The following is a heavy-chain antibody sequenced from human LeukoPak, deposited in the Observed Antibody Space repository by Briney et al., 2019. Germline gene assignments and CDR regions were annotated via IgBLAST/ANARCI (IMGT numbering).Heavy chain of an antibody. Sequence: PSETLSLTCAVYGGSFSGYYWSWIRQPPGKGLEWIGSIYHSGSTYYNPSLKSRVTISVDTSKNQFSLNLNSVTAAGTAIYYCARHGYSTTKSFDFWGQGTLVTVSS. CDR2: IYHSGST. D-gene: IGHD6-13*01. CDR3: ARHGYSTTKSFDF. V-gene: IGHV4-34*01. CDR1: GGSFSGYY. J-gene: IGHJ4*02.